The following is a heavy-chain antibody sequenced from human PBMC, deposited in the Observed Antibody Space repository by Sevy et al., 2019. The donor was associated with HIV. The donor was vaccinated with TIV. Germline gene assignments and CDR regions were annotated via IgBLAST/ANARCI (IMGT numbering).Heavy chain of an antibody. CDR2: TYYSGST. D-gene: IGHD2-2*01. CDR1: GGSVRSSPYY. Sequence: SETLSLTCSVSGGSVRSSPYYWGWIRQSPGKGLEWIGSTYYSGSTYYNPSLKSRVMISVDTSRSQFSLKLNSVTAADTAVYYCAASLPLNVVCSSTSCYGAFDYSGQGTTVTVSS. J-gene: IGHJ4*02. CDR3: AASLPLNVVCSSTSCYGAFDY. V-gene: IGHV4-39*01.